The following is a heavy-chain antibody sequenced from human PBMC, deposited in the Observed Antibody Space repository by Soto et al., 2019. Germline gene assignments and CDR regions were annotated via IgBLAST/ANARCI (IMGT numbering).Heavy chain of an antibody. Sequence: SVKVSCKASGGTFSSYAISWVRQAPGQGLEWMGGIIPIFGTANYAQKFQGRVTITADESTSTAYMELSSLRSEDTAVYYCARAQSASSWYYYYGMDVWGQGTTVTVSS. CDR1: GGTFSSYA. CDR3: ARAQSASSWYYYYGMDV. V-gene: IGHV1-69*13. CDR2: IIPIFGTA. J-gene: IGHJ6*02.